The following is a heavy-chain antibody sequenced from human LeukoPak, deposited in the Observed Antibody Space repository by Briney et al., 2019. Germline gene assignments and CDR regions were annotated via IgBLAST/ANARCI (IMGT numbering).Heavy chain of an antibody. Sequence: ASVKVSCKASGYTFTSYDINWVRQATGQGLEWMGWMNPDSGNTGYAQKFQGRVTMTRNTSISTAYMELSSLRSEDTAVYYCARGSAWELLSLDYWGQGTLVTVSS. CDR2: MNPDSGNT. V-gene: IGHV1-8*01. D-gene: IGHD1-26*01. CDR1: GYTFTSYD. J-gene: IGHJ4*02. CDR3: ARGSAWELLSLDY.